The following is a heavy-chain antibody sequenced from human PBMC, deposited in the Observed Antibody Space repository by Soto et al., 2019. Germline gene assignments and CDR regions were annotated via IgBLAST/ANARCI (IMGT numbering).Heavy chain of an antibody. J-gene: IGHJ3*02. CDR1: GFSFSSYT. D-gene: IGHD3-22*01. V-gene: IGHV3-48*02. Sequence: GGSLRLSCVASGFSFSSYTMNWVRQAPGKGLERVSYITSSGSATYYADSVKGRFTISRDNGRNSLYLQMTSLRDEDTAVYYCASPFTYYYDRSGYYSAFGIWGQGTMVTVSS. CDR2: ITSSGSAT. CDR3: ASPFTYYYDRSGYYSAFGI.